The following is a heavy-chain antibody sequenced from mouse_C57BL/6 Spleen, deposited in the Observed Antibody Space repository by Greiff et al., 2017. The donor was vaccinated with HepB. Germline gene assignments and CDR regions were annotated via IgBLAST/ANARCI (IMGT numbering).Heavy chain of an antibody. D-gene: IGHD2-4*01. J-gene: IGHJ4*01. CDR3: ARKRRLEGYAMDY. CDR1: GYTFTDYY. V-gene: IGHV1-19*01. CDR2: INPYNGGT. Sequence: EVQLQQSGPVLVKPGASVKMSCKASGYTFTDYYMNWVKQSHGKSLEWIGVINPYNGGTSYNQKFKGKATLTVDMSSSTAYMELNSLTSEDSAVYYGARKRRLEGYAMDYWGQGTSVTVSS.